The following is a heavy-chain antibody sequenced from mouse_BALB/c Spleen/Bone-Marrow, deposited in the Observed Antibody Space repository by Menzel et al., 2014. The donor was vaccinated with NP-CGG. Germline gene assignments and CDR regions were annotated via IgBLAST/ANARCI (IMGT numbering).Heavy chain of an antibody. J-gene: IGHJ2*01. CDR3: ARINGYDY. CDR1: GYTFTSYW. Sequence: VQVVESGAELVKPGASVKLSCKASGYTFTSYWMHWVKQRPGQGLEWIGEMDPNTGRTDYNKKFKSQVSLTVDKSSSTAYMRRSSLTSEDSAVYYCARINGYDYWGQGTTLTVSS. D-gene: IGHD2-2*01. V-gene: IGHV1S81*02. CDR2: MDPNTGRT.